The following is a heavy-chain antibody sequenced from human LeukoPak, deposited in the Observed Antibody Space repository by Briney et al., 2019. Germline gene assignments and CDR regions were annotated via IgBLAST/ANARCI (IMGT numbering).Heavy chain of an antibody. D-gene: IGHD1-26*01. V-gene: IGHV3-21*01. Sequence: GGSLRLSCAASGFTFSSYAMSWVRQAPGKGLEWVSCIFSRSESIFYADSVKGRFTISRDNAKNTLYLQMNSLRAEDTAVYYCVRSGSYSALDYWGQGTLVTVSS. CDR1: GFTFSSYA. J-gene: IGHJ4*02. CDR2: IFSRSESI. CDR3: VRSGSYSALDY.